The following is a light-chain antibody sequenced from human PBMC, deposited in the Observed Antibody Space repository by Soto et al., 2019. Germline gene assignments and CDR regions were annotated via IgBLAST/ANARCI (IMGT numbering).Light chain of an antibody. CDR1: QSFSSW. J-gene: IGKJ1*01. CDR3: QHLRT. Sequence: GDIVTVTCRASQSFSSWLAWYQQKPWKAPKLLIYDVSSLESGVPSRFSGSGSGTEFTLTISSLQPEDFATYYCQHLRTFGQGTKVDIK. CDR2: DVS. V-gene: IGKV1-5*01.